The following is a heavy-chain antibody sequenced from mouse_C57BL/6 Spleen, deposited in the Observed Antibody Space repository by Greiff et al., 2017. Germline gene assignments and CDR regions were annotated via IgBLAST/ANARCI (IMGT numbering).Heavy chain of an antibody. J-gene: IGHJ4*01. CDR2: INPYNGGT. D-gene: IGHD2-5*01. CDR3: ARSSSNYNAMDY. V-gene: IGHV1-19*01. Sequence: VQLQQSGPVLVKPGASVKMSCKASGYTFTDYYMNWVKQSHGKSLEWIGVINPYNGGTSYNQKFKGKATLTVDKSSSTAYMELNSLTSEDSAVYYCARSSSNYNAMDYWGQGTSVTVSS. CDR1: GYTFTDYY.